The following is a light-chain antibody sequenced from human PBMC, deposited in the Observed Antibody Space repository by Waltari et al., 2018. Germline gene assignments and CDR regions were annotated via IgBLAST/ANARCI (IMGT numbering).Light chain of an antibody. V-gene: IGKV3-20*01. CDR2: GAS. CDR1: QSVSSSY. Sequence: EIVLTQSPGTLSLSQGERATLACRASQSVSSSYLAWYQQKPGQAPRLLIYGASSRATGIPDRFSGSGSGTDFTLTISRLEPEDFAVYYCQQYGNSPWTFGQGTKVEIK. J-gene: IGKJ1*01. CDR3: QQYGNSPWT.